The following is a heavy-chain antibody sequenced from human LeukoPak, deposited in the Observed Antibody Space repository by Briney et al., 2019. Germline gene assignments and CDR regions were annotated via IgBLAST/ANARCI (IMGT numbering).Heavy chain of an antibody. CDR2: IIPFVGLT. Sequence: SVKVSCKASGGTLSSYPISWIRQAPGQGLELMGRIIPFVGLTNYAPRFQGRVTITADKDTTTAYMELSGLTSEDTAVYYCARPRSTESGSYNWFDPRGQGTLVTVSS. CDR3: ARPRSTESGSYNWFDP. CDR1: GGTLSSYP. V-gene: IGHV1-69*02. J-gene: IGHJ5*02. D-gene: IGHD1-26*01.